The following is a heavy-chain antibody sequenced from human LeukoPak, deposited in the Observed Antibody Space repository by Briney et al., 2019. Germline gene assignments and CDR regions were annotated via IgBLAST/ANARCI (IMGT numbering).Heavy chain of an antibody. D-gene: IGHD6-13*01. Sequence: SVKVSCKASGGTFSSYAISWVRQAPGQGLEWMRGIIPIFGTANYAQKFQGRVTITADESTSTAYMELSSLRSEDTAVYYCASIAAAGGYYYMDVWGKGTTVTVSS. CDR2: IIPIFGTA. CDR3: ASIAAAGGYYYMDV. CDR1: GGTFSSYA. V-gene: IGHV1-69*13. J-gene: IGHJ6*03.